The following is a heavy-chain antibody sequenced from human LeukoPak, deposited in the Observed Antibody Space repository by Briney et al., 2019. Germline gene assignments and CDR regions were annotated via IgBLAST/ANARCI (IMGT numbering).Heavy chain of an antibody. CDR2: ISYDGSNK. CDR3: ARDGVVVPAAMEGYYFDH. J-gene: IGHJ4*02. V-gene: IGHV3-30*01. D-gene: IGHD2-2*01. Sequence: GGSLRLSCAASGFTFSSYAMHWVRQAPGKGLEWVAVISYDGSNKYYADSVKGRFTISRDNSKNTLYLQMNSLRAEDTAVYYCARDGVVVPAAMEGYYFDHWGQGTLVTVSS. CDR1: GFTFSSYA.